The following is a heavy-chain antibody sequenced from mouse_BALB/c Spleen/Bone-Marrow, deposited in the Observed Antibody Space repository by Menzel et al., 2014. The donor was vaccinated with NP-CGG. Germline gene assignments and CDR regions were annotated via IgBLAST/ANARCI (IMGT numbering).Heavy chain of an antibody. CDR3: ARHAYYDQTEVSFVY. Sequence: EVKVVESGGGLVKSGGSLKLSCVASGFSFNSYGMSWVRQTPEKRLEWVATISGGGSYTFYPDSVKGRFTISRDNAKNNLYLQLSSLRSEDTALYYCARHAYYDQTEVSFVYWGQGTLVTVSA. CDR1: GFSFNSYG. J-gene: IGHJ3*01. D-gene: IGHD2-4*01. CDR2: ISGGGSYT. V-gene: IGHV5-9-2*01.